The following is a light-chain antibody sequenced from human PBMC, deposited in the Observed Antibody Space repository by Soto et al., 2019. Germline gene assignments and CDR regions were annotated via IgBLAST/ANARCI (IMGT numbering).Light chain of an antibody. J-gene: IGKJ3*01. V-gene: IGKV2D-29*01. Sequence: IVMTQSPLSLSVTPGQPASISCKTSQSLLNSDGKTYWSWFLQKPGQPPQLLIYEVFNRFSGVPDRVSGSGSGTDFTLKISRVEAEDVGVYYCMQTTQFPFIFGPGTKVDIK. CDR1: QSLLNSDGKTY. CDR3: MQTTQFPFI. CDR2: EVF.